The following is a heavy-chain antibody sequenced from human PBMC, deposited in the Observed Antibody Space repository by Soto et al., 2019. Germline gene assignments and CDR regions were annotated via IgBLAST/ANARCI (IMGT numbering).Heavy chain of an antibody. CDR2: ILPDETG. J-gene: IGHJ4*02. CDR1: GFTFSTYA. Sequence: PGGSLRLSCATSGFTFSTYAMTWVRQVPGRGLQWVSTILPDETGFYTVSVKGRFTISRDNYRGIVYLQMNDLWVEDAAIYYRAKDRLPTSGQRFYFDSWGQGSLVTVSS. D-gene: IGHD2-15*01. V-gene: IGHV3-23*01. CDR3: AKDRLPTSGQRFYFDS.